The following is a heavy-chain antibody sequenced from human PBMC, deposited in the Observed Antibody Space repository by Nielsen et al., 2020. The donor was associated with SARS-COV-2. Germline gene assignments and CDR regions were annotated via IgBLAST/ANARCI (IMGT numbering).Heavy chain of an antibody. V-gene: IGHV4-34*01. CDR1: GFTFSSYW. D-gene: IGHD3-10*01. Sequence: ESLKISCAASGFTFSSYWMSWIRQPPGKGLEWIGEINHSGSTNYNPSLKSRVTISVDTSKNQFSLKLSSVTAADTAVYYCARTRQNYYGSGSYYALFDYWGQGTLVTVSS. CDR2: INHSGST. J-gene: IGHJ4*02. CDR3: ARTRQNYYGSGSYYALFDY.